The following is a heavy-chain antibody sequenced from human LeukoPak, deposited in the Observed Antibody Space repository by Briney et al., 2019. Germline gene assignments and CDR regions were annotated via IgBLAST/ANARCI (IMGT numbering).Heavy chain of an antibody. D-gene: IGHD2/OR15-2a*01. CDR1: GFTFSSYA. CDR3: AKEDRGERFYP. J-gene: IGHJ5*02. CDR2: ISYDGSNK. V-gene: IGHV3-30-3*01. Sequence: PGRSLRLSRAAPGFTFSSYAMHWVRQAPGKGLEWVAVISYDGSNKYYADSVKGRFTISRDNSKNTLYLQMNSLRAEDTSVYDCAKEDRGERFYPWGQGTLVTVSS.